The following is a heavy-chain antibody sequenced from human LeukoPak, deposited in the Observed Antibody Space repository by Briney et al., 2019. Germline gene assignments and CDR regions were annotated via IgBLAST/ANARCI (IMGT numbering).Heavy chain of an antibody. CDR3: ARELSPRDGKGYYFDY. CDR2: IYYSGST. J-gene: IGHJ4*02. CDR1: GGSISSYY. V-gene: IGHV4-59*01. D-gene: IGHD2-21*02. Sequence: SETLSLTCTVSGGSISSYYWSWIRQPPGKGLEWIGYIYYSGSTNYNPSLKSRVTISVDTSKNQFSLKLSSVTAADTAVYYRARELSPRDGKGYYFDYWGQGTLVTVSS.